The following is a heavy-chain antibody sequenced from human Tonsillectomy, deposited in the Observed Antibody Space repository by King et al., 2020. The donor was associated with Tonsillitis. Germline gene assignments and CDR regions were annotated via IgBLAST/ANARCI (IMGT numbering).Heavy chain of an antibody. CDR1: GFTFSNYA. CDR3: AKDLMTTVTSLNSAAIDH. V-gene: IGHV3-23*04. CDR2: VSGSGGST. J-gene: IGHJ4*02. Sequence: VQLVESGGGSVQPGGSLRLSCAASGFTFSNYAINWVRQAPGKGLEWVSGVSGSGGSTYYADSVKGRFTVSRDNSKNTLFLQMNSPRAEDTAVYYCAKDLMTTVTSLNSAAIDHWGQGTLVTVSS. D-gene: IGHD4-11*01.